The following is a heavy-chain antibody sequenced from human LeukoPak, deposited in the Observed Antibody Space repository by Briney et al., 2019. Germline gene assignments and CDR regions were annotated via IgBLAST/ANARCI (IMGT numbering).Heavy chain of an antibody. CDR2: IYPRDSQI. CDR3: ARHTKRPQAGWFDP. Sequence: GASLKISCKASGYNFTTYWIGWVRQLPGKGLEYMRIIYPRDSQIRYSPSFQGQVTISADKSISTAYLQWTSPKASDTAIYYCARHTKRPQAGWFDPWGQGTLVTVSS. D-gene: IGHD6-25*01. J-gene: IGHJ5*02. V-gene: IGHV5-51*01. CDR1: GYNFTTYW.